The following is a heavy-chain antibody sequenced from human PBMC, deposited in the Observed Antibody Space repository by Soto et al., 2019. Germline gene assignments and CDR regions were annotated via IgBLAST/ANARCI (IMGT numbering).Heavy chain of an antibody. Sequence: QLQLQESGPGLVKPSETLPLTCSVSGGSISSSSYNWGWIRQPPGKGLEWIGSFYYGGSPYYNPSPKRRVTIPVDPSKNQFSLTLSSVTAAATAVYSCARLPLRRTREDVDYWGQGTLVAVSS. J-gene: IGHJ4*02. CDR2: FYYGGSP. CDR1: GGSISSSSYN. CDR3: ARLPLRRTREDVDY. D-gene: IGHD4-17*01. V-gene: IGHV4-39*01.